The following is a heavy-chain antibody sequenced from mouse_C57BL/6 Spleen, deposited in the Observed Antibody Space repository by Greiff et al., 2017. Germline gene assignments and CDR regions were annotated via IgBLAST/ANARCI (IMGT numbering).Heavy chain of an antibody. J-gene: IGHJ4*01. V-gene: IGHV1-61*01. CDR3: ARGGFYGNLMDY. D-gene: IGHD2-1*01. CDR2: IYPSDSET. CDR1: GYTFTSYW. Sequence: VQLQQPGAELVRPGSSVKLSCKASGYTFTSYWMDWVKQRPGQGLEWIGNIYPSDSETHYNQKFKDKATLTVDKSSSTAYMQLSSRTSEDSAVYYCARGGFYGNLMDYWGQGTSVTVSS.